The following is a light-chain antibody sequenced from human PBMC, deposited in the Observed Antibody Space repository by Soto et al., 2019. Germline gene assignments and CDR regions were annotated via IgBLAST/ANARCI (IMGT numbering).Light chain of an antibody. Sequence: DIQMTQSPSSVSASVGDRVTITCRASQTLNNYLTWFQQKPGKAPKVLIYAASTLQSGVPSRFSGSGSGAEFILTISSLQPEDFATYYCQQSFSPLLTFGGGTKVEIK. CDR3: QQSFSPLLT. V-gene: IGKV1-39*01. J-gene: IGKJ4*01. CDR2: AAS. CDR1: QTLNNY.